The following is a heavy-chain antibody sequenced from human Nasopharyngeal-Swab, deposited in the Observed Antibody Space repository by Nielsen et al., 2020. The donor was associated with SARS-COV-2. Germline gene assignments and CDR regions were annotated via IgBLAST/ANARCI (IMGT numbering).Heavy chain of an antibody. Sequence: GGSLRLSCVASGFPVRTYGMSWVRQAPGKGLEWVSAISGSGDISGSGGSTYYADSVKGRFTISRDNSKNTLSLQMNSLRAEDTAVYYCAKDLRGPYFFWGQGTLVTVSS. V-gene: IGHV3-23*01. D-gene: IGHD2/OR15-2a*01. CDR2: ISGSGDISGSGGST. CDR3: AKDLRGPYFF. CDR1: GFPVRTYG. J-gene: IGHJ4*02.